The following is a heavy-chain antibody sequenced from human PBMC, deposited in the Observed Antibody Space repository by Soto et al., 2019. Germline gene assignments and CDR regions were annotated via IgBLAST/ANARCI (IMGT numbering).Heavy chain of an antibody. CDR2: ISGSGGST. V-gene: IGHV3-23*01. D-gene: IGHD6-13*01. CDR3: AKAGAAADYGMDV. CDR1: GFTFSSYA. Sequence: GGSLRLSCAASGFTFSSYAMSWVRQAPGKGLEWVSAISGSGGSTYYVDSVKGRFTISRDNSKNTLYLQMNSLRAEDTAVYYCAKAGAAADYGMDVWGQGTTVTVSS. J-gene: IGHJ6*02.